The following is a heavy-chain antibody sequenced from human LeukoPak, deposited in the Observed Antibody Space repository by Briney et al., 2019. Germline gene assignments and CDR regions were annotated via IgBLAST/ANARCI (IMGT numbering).Heavy chain of an antibody. Sequence: SETLSLTCTVSDGSIRGHYWTWIRQPPGKGLEWIGYFYYSATTNYNPSLKSRVAISLDTSTSQVSLKVSSVTAADTAVYYCARAKGGGSGFFDYWGQGTLVTVSS. CDR3: ARAKGGGSGFFDY. CDR1: DGSIRGHY. CDR2: FYYSATT. J-gene: IGHJ4*02. V-gene: IGHV4-59*11. D-gene: IGHD3-22*01.